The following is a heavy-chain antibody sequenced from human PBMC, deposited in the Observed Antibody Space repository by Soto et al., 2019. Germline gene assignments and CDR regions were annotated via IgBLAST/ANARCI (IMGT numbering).Heavy chain of an antibody. CDR2: IHYTGST. V-gene: IGHV4-59*01. Sequence: KTXETLSLTCTVSGGSMSRYYWTWIRQPPGKGLEWIGNIHYTGSTNYNPSLKSRVTILLGTSTSQFSLKVSSVTAADTAVYYCARDLTISSTDGPLDPWGHGTLVTVSS. CDR1: GGSMSRYY. CDR3: ARDLTISSTDGPLDP. D-gene: IGHD1-1*01. J-gene: IGHJ5*02.